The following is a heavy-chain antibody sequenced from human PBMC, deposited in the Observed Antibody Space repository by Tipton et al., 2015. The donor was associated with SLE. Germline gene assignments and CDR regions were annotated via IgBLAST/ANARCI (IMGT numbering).Heavy chain of an antibody. CDR2: IYNSGTT. D-gene: IGHD3-3*01. J-gene: IGHJ2*01. CDR1: GASLSSGGHY. Sequence: TLSLTCTVSGASLSSGGHYWTWVRQTAGKGLEWIGRIYNSGTTNYNPSFKSRVTMSVDASKNQISLNLGSVTAADTAVYYCARGGGSRITIFGVPYWYFDLWGRGTLVTVSS. CDR3: ARGGGSRITIFGVPYWYFDL. V-gene: IGHV4-61*02.